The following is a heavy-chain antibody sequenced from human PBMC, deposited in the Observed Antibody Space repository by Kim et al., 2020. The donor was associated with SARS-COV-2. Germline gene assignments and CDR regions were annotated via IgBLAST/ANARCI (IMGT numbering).Heavy chain of an antibody. CDR2: INHSGST. CDR1: GGSFSGYY. CDR3: ARLVNHLPWYSSGWYYYYGMDV. J-gene: IGHJ6*02. D-gene: IGHD6-19*01. Sequence: SETLSLTCAVYGGSFSGYYWSWIRQPPGKGLEWIGEINHSGSTNYNPSLKSRVTISVDTSKNQFSLKLSSVTAADTAVYYCARLVNHLPWYSSGWYYYYGMDVWGQGTTVTVSS. V-gene: IGHV4-34*01.